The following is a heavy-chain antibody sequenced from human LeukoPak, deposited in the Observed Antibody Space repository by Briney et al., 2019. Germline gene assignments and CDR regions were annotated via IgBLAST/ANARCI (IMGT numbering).Heavy chain of an antibody. D-gene: IGHD1-26*01. V-gene: IGHV1-3*01. Sequence: ASVKVSCKASGYTFTSYAMHWVRQAPGQRLEWMGWINAGNGNTKYSQKFQGRVTITRDTSASTAYMELSSLRSEDTAVYYCARDVRLIAGAIIPWGQGTLVTVSS. CDR2: INAGNGNT. CDR3: ARDVRLIAGAIIP. CDR1: GYTFTSYA. J-gene: IGHJ5*02.